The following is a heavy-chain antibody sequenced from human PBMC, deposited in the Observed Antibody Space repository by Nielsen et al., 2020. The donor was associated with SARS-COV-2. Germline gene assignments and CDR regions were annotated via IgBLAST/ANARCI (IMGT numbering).Heavy chain of an antibody. J-gene: IGHJ4*02. CDR2: IYSGGAT. Sequence: GESLKISCAASGFAVSSNYMSWVRQSPVKGLEWVSVIYSGGATHYADSVKGRFTISRDDSKNTVYLQMNSLRAEDTAVYYCARDYGELYFDYWGQGTLVTVSP. V-gene: IGHV3-53*01. D-gene: IGHD3-10*01. CDR1: GFAVSSNY. CDR3: ARDYGELYFDY.